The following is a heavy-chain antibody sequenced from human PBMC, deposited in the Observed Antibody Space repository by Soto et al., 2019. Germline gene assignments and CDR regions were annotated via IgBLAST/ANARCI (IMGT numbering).Heavy chain of an antibody. CDR1: GGSFSGYY. D-gene: IGHD3-3*01. CDR2: INHSGST. V-gene: IGHV4-34*01. J-gene: IGHJ4*02. Sequence: SETLSLTCAVYGGSFSGYYWSWIRQPPGKGLEWIGEINHSGSTNYNPSLKSRVTISVDTSKNQFSLKLSSVTAADTAVCYCAREGYYDFWSGYYKRKPVDYWGQGTLVTVSS. CDR3: AREGYYDFWSGYYKRKPVDY.